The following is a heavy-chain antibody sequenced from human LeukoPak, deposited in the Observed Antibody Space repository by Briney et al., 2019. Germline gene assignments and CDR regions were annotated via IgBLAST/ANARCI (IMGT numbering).Heavy chain of an antibody. CDR1: GGSISSYY. CDR3: ARLGGDYCSSTSCFWFDP. V-gene: IGHV4-4*09. CDR2: IYTSGST. D-gene: IGHD2-2*01. J-gene: IGHJ5*02. Sequence: SETLSLTCTVSGGSISSYYWSWIRQPPGKGLEWIGYIYTSGSTNYNPSLKSRVTISVDTSKNQFSLKLSSVNAADTAVYYCARLGGDYCSSTSCFWFDPWGQGTLVTVSS.